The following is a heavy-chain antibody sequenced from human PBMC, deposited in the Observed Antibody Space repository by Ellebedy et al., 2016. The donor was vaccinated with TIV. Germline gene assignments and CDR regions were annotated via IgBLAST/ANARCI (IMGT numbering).Heavy chain of an antibody. CDR2: ISGSGGSI. V-gene: IGHV3-11*01. CDR1: GFTFSDYY. J-gene: IGHJ3*02. CDR3: ARDITFGAPHAFDI. D-gene: IGHD3-10*01. Sequence: GGSLRLSXAASGFTFSDYYMNWIRQAPGKGLEWVSYISGSGGSIYYADSVKGRFTISRDNAKNSLSLQLNSLRAEDTAVYYCARDITFGAPHAFDIWGQGTMVAVSP.